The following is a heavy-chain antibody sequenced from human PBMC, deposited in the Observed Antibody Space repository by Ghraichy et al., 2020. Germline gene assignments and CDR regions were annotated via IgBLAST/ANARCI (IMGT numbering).Heavy chain of an antibody. D-gene: IGHD1-20*01. V-gene: IGHV4-34*01. CDR2: INHSGST. CDR1: GGSFSAYF. J-gene: IGHJ4*02. Sequence: GSLSLTCAVYGGSFSAYFWSWVRQPPGKGLEWIGDINHSGSTNYNPSLKGRVTVSVDTSKSQFSLKLSSVTAADTAVYYCARGEITGTTYKDYWGQGTLVTVSS. CDR3: ARGEITGTTYKDY.